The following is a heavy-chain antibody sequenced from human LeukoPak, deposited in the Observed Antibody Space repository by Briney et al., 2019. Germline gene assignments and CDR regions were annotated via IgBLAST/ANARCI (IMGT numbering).Heavy chain of an antibody. Sequence: PSETLSITFAVYGGSFSGYYWSWIRQPPGKGLEWIGEINHSGSTNYNPSLKSRVTISVDTSKNQFSLKLSSVTAADTAVYYCARAPPQTVMDNWFDPWGQGTLVTVSS. J-gene: IGHJ5*02. V-gene: IGHV4-34*01. CDR3: ARAPPQTVMDNWFDP. CDR2: INHSGST. D-gene: IGHD4-17*01. CDR1: GGSFSGYY.